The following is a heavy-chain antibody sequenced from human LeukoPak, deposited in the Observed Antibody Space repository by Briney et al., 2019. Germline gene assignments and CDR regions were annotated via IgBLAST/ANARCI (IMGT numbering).Heavy chain of an antibody. J-gene: IGHJ3*02. CDR2: ISSSSSYI. V-gene: IGHV3-21*04. CDR3: ARALYASSSWHTFDI. CDR1: GFTFSSYS. D-gene: IGHD6-13*01. Sequence: GGSLRLSCAASGFTFSSYSMNWVRQAPGKGLEWVSSISSSSSYIYYADSVKGRFTISRDNAKNSLHWQMNSLRAEDTAFYYCARALYASSSWHTFDIWGQGTMVTVSS.